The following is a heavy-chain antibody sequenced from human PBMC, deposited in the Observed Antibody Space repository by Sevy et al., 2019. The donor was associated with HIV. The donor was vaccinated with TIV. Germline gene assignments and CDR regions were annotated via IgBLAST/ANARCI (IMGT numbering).Heavy chain of an antibody. Sequence: GGSLRLSCAASGFTFDDNGMSWVRQAPGKGLEWVSGINWNGGSTGYADSVKGRFTISRDNAKNSLYLQMNSLRAEDTALYYCARMFRAFGELDDAFDIWGQGTMVTVSS. CDR2: INWNGGST. CDR1: GFTFDDNG. D-gene: IGHD3-10*01. CDR3: ARMFRAFGELDDAFDI. V-gene: IGHV3-20*04. J-gene: IGHJ3*02.